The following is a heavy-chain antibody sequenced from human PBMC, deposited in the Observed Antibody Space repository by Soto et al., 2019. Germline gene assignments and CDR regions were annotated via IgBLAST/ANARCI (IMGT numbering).Heavy chain of an antibody. Sequence: PGGSLRLSCAASGFTFDDYAMHWVRQAPGKGLEWVSGISWNSGSIGYADSVKGRFTISRDNAKNSLYLQMNSLRAEDTALYYCAKDIIDDILTGYYHYWGQGTLVTVSS. CDR2: ISWNSGSI. J-gene: IGHJ4*02. CDR1: GFTFDDYA. D-gene: IGHD3-9*01. V-gene: IGHV3-9*01. CDR3: AKDIIDDILTGYYHY.